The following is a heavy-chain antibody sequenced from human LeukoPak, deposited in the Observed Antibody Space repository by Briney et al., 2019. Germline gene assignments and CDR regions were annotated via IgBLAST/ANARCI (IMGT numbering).Heavy chain of an antibody. D-gene: IGHD3-10*01. J-gene: IGHJ4*02. V-gene: IGHV4-4*07. CDR1: GGSSSSYY. Sequence: SETLSLTCTVSGGSSSSYYWSWIRQPAGKGLEWIGRIHTSGSTNYNPSLKSRVTMSVNTSKNQFSLKLTSVTAADTAVYYCVVTYDSGSYEGSFDYWGQGTLVTVSS. CDR2: IHTSGST. CDR3: VVTYDSGSYEGSFDY.